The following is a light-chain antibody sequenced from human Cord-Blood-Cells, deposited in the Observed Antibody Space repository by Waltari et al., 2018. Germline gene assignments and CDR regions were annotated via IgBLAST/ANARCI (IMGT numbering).Light chain of an antibody. V-gene: IGKV1-39*01. J-gene: IGKJ5*01. Sequence: DIQMTQSPSSLSASVGARVTITGRASQSISSYLNWYQQKPGKAPKLLIYAAASLQSGVSSSFSGSGSGTDFTLTISSLQPEDFATYYCQQSYSTPITFGQGTRLEIK. CDR1: QSISSY. CDR2: AAA. CDR3: QQSYSTPIT.